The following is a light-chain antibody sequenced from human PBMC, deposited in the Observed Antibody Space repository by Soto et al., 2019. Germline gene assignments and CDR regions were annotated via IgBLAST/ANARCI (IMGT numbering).Light chain of an antibody. V-gene: IGLV1-44*01. CDR3: AAWDDSLNGPYV. CDR2: SNN. Sequence: QSVLAQPPSASGTPGQRVTISCSGSSSNIGSNTVNWYQPLPGTAPKLLIYSNNQRPSGVPDRFSGSKSGTSASLAISGLQSEDEADYYCAAWDDSLNGPYVFGTGTKVTV. CDR1: SSNIGSNT. J-gene: IGLJ1*01.